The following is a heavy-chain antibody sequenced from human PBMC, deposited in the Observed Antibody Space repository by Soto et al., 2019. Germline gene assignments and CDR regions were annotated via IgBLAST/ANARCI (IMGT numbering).Heavy chain of an antibody. D-gene: IGHD2-15*01. J-gene: IGHJ6*02. V-gene: IGHV1-58*02. Sequence: QMQLEQSGPELKRPGTSVRVSCKASGFDFASFGIQWVRQTLGQRPEWIGWIVVANGATNYAQEFQGRVIISRDMSTNTAYIDLSNLRSEDTAVDFCSAAHPHVAIGWPVWGQGTTVTVSS. CDR2: IVVANGAT. CDR3: SAAHPHVAIGWPV. CDR1: GFDFASFG.